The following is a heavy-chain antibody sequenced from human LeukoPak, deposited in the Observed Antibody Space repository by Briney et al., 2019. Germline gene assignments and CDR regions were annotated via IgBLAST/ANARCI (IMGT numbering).Heavy chain of an antibody. V-gene: IGHV4-39*01. D-gene: IGHD1-1*01. Sequence: SETLSLTCTVSGGSISSSSYYWGWIRQPPGEGPEWIGSISYSGRTHYDPSLKSRVSISVDTSKNQFSLNLSSVTAADTAVYYCARKKTGATNGLDVWGQGTTVTVSS. CDR1: GGSISSSSYY. J-gene: IGHJ6*02. CDR3: ARKKTGATNGLDV. CDR2: ISYSGRT.